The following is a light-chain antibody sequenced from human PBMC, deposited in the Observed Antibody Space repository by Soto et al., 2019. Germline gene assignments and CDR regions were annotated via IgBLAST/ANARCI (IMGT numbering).Light chain of an antibody. Sequence: AIQVTQSPSSLSASVGDRVTISCRASQGIGNDLGWYQQKPGKAPKHLIYEASTLQTGVASRFSGSGSGTDFTLTSSSLQPEDFAPHHGLQDYVYPWTFRQGTKVEGK. CDR2: EAS. CDR3: LQDYVYPWT. CDR1: QGIGND. V-gene: IGKV1-6*01. J-gene: IGKJ1*01.